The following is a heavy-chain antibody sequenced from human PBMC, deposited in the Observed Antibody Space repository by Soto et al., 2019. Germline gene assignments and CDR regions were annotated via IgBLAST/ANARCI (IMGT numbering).Heavy chain of an antibody. Sequence: QVQLVQSGAEVKKPGASVKVSCKASGYTFTSYGVTWVRQAPGQGLEWMGWISSYSVKTNYAQKLQGRVTMTTDTSTNTAYMDLRGLRSDDTAVYYCARDGESSSWYFDYWGQGTLVTVSS. CDR1: GYTFTSYG. J-gene: IGHJ4*02. CDR2: ISSYSVKT. D-gene: IGHD6-13*01. V-gene: IGHV1-18*01. CDR3: ARDGESSSWYFDY.